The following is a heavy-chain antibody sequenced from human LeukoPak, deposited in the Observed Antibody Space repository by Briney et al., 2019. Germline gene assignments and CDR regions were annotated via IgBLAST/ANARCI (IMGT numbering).Heavy chain of an antibody. D-gene: IGHD5-24*01. CDR2: IWYDVSNK. Sequence: GSSLRLSCAASGLTFSSYGMHWVRQAPGKWLEWVAVIWYDVSNKYYADCMKGRFTISRDNSKNTLYLQMNRQRAEERAVYYCARVLDGYNWGFDYWGQGTLVTVSS. CDR1: GLTFSSYG. J-gene: IGHJ4*02. V-gene: IGHV3-33*01. CDR3: ARVLDGYNWGFDY.